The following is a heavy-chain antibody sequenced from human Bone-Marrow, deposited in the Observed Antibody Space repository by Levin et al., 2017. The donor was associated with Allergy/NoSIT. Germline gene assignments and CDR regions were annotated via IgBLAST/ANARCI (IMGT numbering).Heavy chain of an antibody. CDR2: IYHSGST. Sequence: SETLSLTCTVSGSSITDGFYWGWIRQSPGKGLEWIGSIYHSGSTYHNPPLKSRVSISVDTSKNQGSLKLSSVSAADMAVYYCVKGGVRRYGYNHFDSWGHGIVVTVSS. CDR3: VKGGVRRYGYNHFDS. V-gene: IGHV4-38-2*02. J-gene: IGHJ4*01. D-gene: IGHD5-24*01. CDR1: GSSITDGFY.